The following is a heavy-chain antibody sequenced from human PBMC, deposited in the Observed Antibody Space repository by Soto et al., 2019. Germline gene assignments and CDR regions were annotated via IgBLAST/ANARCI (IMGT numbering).Heavy chain of an antibody. D-gene: IGHD3-3*01. CDR3: ARGGGVGVAGSAAFDM. J-gene: IGHJ3*02. Sequence: QLHLVQSGAVVKKPGASVTVSCSASGYPVTAYYMHWVRQAPGRGLEWMGGINPATGPATYTQAFQGRVTMTRDTSTSTVFMELSGLTSEDTAVFYCARGGGVGVAGSAAFDMWGQGTLVTVSS. V-gene: IGHV1-46*01. CDR2: INPATGPA. CDR1: GYPVTAYY.